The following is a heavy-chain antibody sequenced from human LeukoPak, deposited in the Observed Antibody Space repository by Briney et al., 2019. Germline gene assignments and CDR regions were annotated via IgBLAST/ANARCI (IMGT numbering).Heavy chain of an antibody. V-gene: IGHV4-4*09. J-gene: IGHJ6*03. CDR3: ARFTYPPRPPAV. CDR1: GGSISGYY. Sequence: SETLSLTCSVSGGSISGYYWTWIRQPPGQTLEWIGYIYSSGSTNYNPSLQSRVTMSVDTSVNQFSLRLSSVTAADTAVYFCARFTYPPRPPAVGGKGTRATVS. D-gene: IGHD2/OR15-2a*01. CDR2: IYSSGST.